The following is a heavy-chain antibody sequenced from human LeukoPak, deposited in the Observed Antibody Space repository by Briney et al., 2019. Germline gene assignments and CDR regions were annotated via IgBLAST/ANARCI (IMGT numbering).Heavy chain of an antibody. J-gene: IGHJ4*02. D-gene: IGHD6-13*01. Sequence: QPGGSLRLSCAASGFTFSTYWMHRVRQAPGKGLVWVSRVNGDGGSTNYADSVKGRFTISRDNAKNTLYLQMNSLRAEDTAVYYCARDGIAAVDFDYWGQGILVTVSS. CDR1: GFTFSTYW. CDR3: ARDGIAAVDFDY. CDR2: VNGDGGST. V-gene: IGHV3-74*01.